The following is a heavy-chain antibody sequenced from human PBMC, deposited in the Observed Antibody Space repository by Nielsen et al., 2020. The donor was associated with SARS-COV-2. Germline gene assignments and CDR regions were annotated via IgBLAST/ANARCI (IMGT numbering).Heavy chain of an antibody. CDR2: IFPGDSET. CDR1: GYSFTGYW. V-gene: IGHV5-51*01. J-gene: IGHJ3*01. Sequence: KVSCKASGYSFTGYWIGWVRQVPGNDLEWMAVIFPGDSETRYNPSIQGRVTISADKSITTAYLQWSSLRASDTAMYYCARPLVGLTPLDAFDAWGQGTMVTVSS. D-gene: IGHD1-26*01. CDR3: ARPLVGLTPLDAFDA.